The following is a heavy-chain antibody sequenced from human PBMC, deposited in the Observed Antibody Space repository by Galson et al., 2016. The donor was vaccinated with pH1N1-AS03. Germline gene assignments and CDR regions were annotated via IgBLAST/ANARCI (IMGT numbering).Heavy chain of an antibody. CDR3: ARGLTYHFGSGSVF. CDR2: IDPSGGPT. CDR1: GYTLTRYY. Sequence: SVKVSCKVSGYTLTRYYMHWVRQAPGQGLEWMGIIDPSGGPTTYAPKFQGRITITTDTSTSTVYMELSSLRSEDTAVYYCARGLTYHFGSGSVFWGQGTLVTVSS. D-gene: IGHD3-10*01. J-gene: IGHJ4*02. V-gene: IGHV1-46*01.